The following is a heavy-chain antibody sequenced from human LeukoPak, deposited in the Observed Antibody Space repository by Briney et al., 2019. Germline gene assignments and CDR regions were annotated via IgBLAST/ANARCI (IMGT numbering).Heavy chain of an antibody. CDR1: GGSISSYY. J-gene: IGHJ5*02. CDR3: AGVVVVVAATLNWFDP. V-gene: IGHV4-59*01. Sequence: PSETLSLTCTVSGGSISSYYWSWIRQPPGKGLEWIGYIYYSGSTNYNPSLKSRVTISVDTSKNQFSLKLSSVTAADTAVYYCAGVVVVVAATLNWFDPWGQGTLVTVSS. D-gene: IGHD2-15*01. CDR2: IYYSGST.